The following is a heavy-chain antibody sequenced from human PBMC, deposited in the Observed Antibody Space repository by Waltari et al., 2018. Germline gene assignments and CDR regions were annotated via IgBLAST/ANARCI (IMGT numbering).Heavy chain of an antibody. CDR3: AIAYSSSWDFFDY. D-gene: IGHD6-13*01. CDR2: IYTSGST. CDR1: GGSISSGSYY. Sequence: QVQLQESGPGLVKPSQTLSLTCTVSGGSISSGSYYWSWIRQPAGKGLEWIGRIYTSGSTNYNPSRKSRVTISVDTSKNQFSLKLSSVTAADTAVYYCAIAYSSSWDFFDYWGQGTLVTVSS. J-gene: IGHJ4*02. V-gene: IGHV4-61*02.